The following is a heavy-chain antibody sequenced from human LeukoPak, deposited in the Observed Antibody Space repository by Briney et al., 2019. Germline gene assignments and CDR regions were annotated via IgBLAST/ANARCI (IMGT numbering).Heavy chain of an antibody. CDR1: GFTFGDYA. Sequence: GGSLRLSCTASGFTFGDYAMSWFRQAPGKGLEWVANIRQDGGERYCVDSVKGRFTISRDNAKNSLYLQMNSLRGEDTAVYYCTRVDHVTSGYAWDYWGQGTLVTVSS. V-gene: IGHV3-7*04. D-gene: IGHD3-22*01. CDR3: TRVDHVTSGYAWDY. CDR2: IRQDGGER. J-gene: IGHJ4*02.